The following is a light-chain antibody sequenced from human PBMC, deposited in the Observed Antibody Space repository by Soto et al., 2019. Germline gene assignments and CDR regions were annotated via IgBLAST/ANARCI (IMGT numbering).Light chain of an antibody. V-gene: IGKV1-33*01. Sequence: DIQMTQSPSSLSASVGDRFTITFQASQDISNYLNWYQQKPGKAPKLLIYAASTLQSGVPSRFSGSGSGTDYTLTISCLQSEDFATYYCQQYYSFPPTFGQGTKVDIK. J-gene: IGKJ1*01. CDR2: AAS. CDR1: QDISNY. CDR3: QQYYSFPPT.